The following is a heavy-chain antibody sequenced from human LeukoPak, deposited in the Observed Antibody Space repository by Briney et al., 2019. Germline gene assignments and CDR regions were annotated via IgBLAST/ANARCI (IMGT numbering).Heavy chain of an antibody. CDR1: GDSVSSHGVA. CDR2: TYYESKWYN. Sequence: SQTLSLTCAISGDSVSSHGVAWNWIRQFPSGGLEWLGRTYYESKWYNDYAVSVKSRITINPDTSKNQFSLHLNSVTPEDTAMYYCARGRLSAFDIWGQGTMVTVSS. CDR3: ARGRLSAFDI. J-gene: IGHJ3*02. V-gene: IGHV6-1*01.